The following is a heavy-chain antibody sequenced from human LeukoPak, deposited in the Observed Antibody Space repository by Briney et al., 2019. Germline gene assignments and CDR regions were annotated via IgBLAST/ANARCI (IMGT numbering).Heavy chain of an antibody. CDR1: GYTFSSYA. CDR3: AKGPRDYDILTGYYPGSWYYFDY. D-gene: IGHD3-9*01. V-gene: IGHV3-23*01. J-gene: IGHJ4*02. Sequence: GGCLRLSCAASGYTFSSYAMSWVRQAPGKGPEWVSAISGSGGSTYYADSVKGRFTISRDNSKNTLYLQMNSLRAEDTAVYYCAKGPRDYDILTGYYPGSWYYFDYWGQGTLVTVSS. CDR2: ISGSGGST.